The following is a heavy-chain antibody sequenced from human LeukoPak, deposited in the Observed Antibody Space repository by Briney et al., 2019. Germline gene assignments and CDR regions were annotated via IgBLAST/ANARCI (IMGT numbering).Heavy chain of an antibody. V-gene: IGHV1-2*04. CDR1: GYTFTGYY. J-gene: IGHJ3*02. CDR3: ARDSGGGSYNDAFDI. CDR2: INPNSGGT. D-gene: IGHD1-26*01. Sequence: ASVKVSCKASGYTFTGYYMHWVRQAPGQGLEWMGWINPNSGGTNYAQKFQGWVTMTRDTSTSTAYMELSRLRSDDTAVYYCARDSGGGSYNDAFDIWGQGTMVTVSS.